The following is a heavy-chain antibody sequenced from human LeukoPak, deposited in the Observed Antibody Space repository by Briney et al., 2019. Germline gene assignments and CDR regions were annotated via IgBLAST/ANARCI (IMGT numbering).Heavy chain of an antibody. D-gene: IGHD3-10*01. V-gene: IGHV3-15*01. CDR2: IKSKTDDGTT. Sequence: GGSLKLSCAASGFTFSNAWMSWVRQAPGKGLEWVGRIKSKTDDGTTDYAAPVKGRFTISRDDSKNTLYLQMNSLKTEDTAVYYCTSKRTVRGVILGDYWGQGTLVTVSS. CDR1: GFTFSNAW. J-gene: IGHJ4*02. CDR3: TSKRTVRGVILGDY.